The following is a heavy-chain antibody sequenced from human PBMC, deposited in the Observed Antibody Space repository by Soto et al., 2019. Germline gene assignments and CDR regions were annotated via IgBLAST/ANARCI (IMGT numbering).Heavy chain of an antibody. J-gene: IGHJ4*02. V-gene: IGHV3-48*03. D-gene: IGHD4-17*01. Sequence: EVQLVESGGGLVQPGGSLRLSCAASGFTFRSYELNWVRQAPGKGLEWVSCITGDGSTLYYADSVQGRFTISRDNSKNTLYLHMHSLRAEDTAVYFCAKQPAEYGDYAQFDYWGQGTLVTVSS. CDR3: AKQPAEYGDYAQFDY. CDR1: GFTFRSYE. CDR2: ITGDGSTL.